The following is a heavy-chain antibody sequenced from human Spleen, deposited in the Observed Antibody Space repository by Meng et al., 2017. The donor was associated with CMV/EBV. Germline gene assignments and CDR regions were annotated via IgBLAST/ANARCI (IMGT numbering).Heavy chain of an antibody. D-gene: IGHD5-24*01. J-gene: IGHJ4*02. CDR1: GGSFSGYY. CDR2: INHSGST. CDR3: ARSTNGYNYGPLDY. Sequence: VYIQQWGAGRLKPSETPSLTCAVYGGSFSGYYWSWIRQPPGKGLEWIGEINHSGSTNYNPSLKSRVTISVDTSKNQFSLKLSSVTAADTAVYYCARSTNGYNYGPLDYWGQGTLVTVSS. V-gene: IGHV4-34*01.